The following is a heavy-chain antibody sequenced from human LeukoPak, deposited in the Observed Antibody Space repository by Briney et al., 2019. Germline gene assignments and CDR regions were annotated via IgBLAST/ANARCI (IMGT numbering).Heavy chain of an antibody. CDR1: GGSISSSSYY. J-gene: IGHJ4*02. CDR3: ASGLGYYDSSGYAY. CDR2: IYYSGST. Sequence: PSETLSLTCTVSGGSISSSSYYWGWIRQPPGKGLEWIGSIYYSGSTYYNPSLKSRVTISVDTSKNQFSLKLSSVTAADTAVYYCASGLGYYDSSGYAYWGQGTLVTVSS. D-gene: IGHD3-22*01. V-gene: IGHV4-39*07.